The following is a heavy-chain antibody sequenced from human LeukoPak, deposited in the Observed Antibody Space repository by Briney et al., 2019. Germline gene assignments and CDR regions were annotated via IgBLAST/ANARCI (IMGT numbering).Heavy chain of an antibody. D-gene: IGHD3-9*01. CDR1: GFTFSSYA. Sequence: GGSLGLSCAASGFTFSSYAMSWVRQAPGKGLEWVSAISGSGGSTYYADSVKGRFTISRDNSKNTLYLQMNSLRAEDTAVYYCAKAKIRLRYFDWSGEYYFDYWGQGTLVTVSS. V-gene: IGHV3-23*01. CDR3: AKAKIRLRYFDWSGEYYFDY. J-gene: IGHJ4*02. CDR2: ISGSGGST.